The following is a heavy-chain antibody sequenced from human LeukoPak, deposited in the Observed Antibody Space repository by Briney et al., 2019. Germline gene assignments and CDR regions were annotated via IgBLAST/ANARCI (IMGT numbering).Heavy chain of an antibody. CDR2: INHSGST. D-gene: IGHD6-6*01. CDR1: GGSFSGFY. CDR3: ARGEQLVAVFDY. V-gene: IGHV4-34*01. Sequence: KPSETLSLPCAVYGGSFSGFYWGWIRQPPGEGLGWIGEINHSGSTNYNPSLKSRVTISVDTSKNQFSLKLSSVTAADTAVYYCARGEQLVAVFDYWAREPWSPSPQ. J-gene: IGHJ4*02.